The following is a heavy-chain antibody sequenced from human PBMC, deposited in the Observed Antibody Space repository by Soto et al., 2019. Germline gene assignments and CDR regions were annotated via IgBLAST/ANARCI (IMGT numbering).Heavy chain of an antibody. CDR1: GDTVSSNSVA. J-gene: IGHJ6*02. Sequence: PSPTLSLTCVCSGDTVSSNSVAWNLIRQSPSRGLEWLGRTYYRSRWYSDYAVSVRSRIDINADTSKNQVSLQLNSVTPEDTAVYYCARSEEDSDYYYYGMDVWGQGTTVTVSS. CDR3: ARSEEDSDYYYYGMDV. D-gene: IGHD2-15*01. CDR2: TYYRSRWYS. V-gene: IGHV6-1*01.